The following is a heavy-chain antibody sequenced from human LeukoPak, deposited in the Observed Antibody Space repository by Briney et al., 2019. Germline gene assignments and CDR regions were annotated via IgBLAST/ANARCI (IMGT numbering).Heavy chain of an antibody. CDR3: ARVSSYGSTHPDY. Sequence: PGGSLRLSCAASGFTFSDYYMSWIRQAPGKGLEWISYISTSSSYTNYADSVKGRFTISRDNAKSSLYLQMNSLRAEDTAVYYCARVSSYGSTHPDYWGQGTLVTVPS. J-gene: IGHJ4*02. CDR2: ISTSSSYT. V-gene: IGHV3-11*06. CDR1: GFTFSDYY. D-gene: IGHD5-18*01.